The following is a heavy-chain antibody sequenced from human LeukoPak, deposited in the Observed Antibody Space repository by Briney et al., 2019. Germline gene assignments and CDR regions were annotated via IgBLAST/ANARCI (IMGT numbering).Heavy chain of an antibody. V-gene: IGHV3-30*18. D-gene: IGHD3-22*01. J-gene: IGHJ4*02. CDR1: GFTFSSFG. CDR3: AKRLGYYDSSEGYFDQ. Sequence: GGSLRLSCAASGFTFSSFGMHWVRQAPGNGLEWGAVISYDGSYKNYVDSVKGRFTISRDISKNTLYLQMNSLIAEDTAVYYCAKRLGYYDSSEGYFDQWGQGTLVTVSS. CDR2: ISYDGSYK.